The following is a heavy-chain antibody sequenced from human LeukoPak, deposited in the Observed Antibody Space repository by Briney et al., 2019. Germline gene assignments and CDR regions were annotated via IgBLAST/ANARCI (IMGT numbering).Heavy chain of an antibody. CDR3: AKAGNIVVVPAANP. V-gene: IGHV3-23*01. J-gene: IGHJ5*02. CDR2: ISGSGGST. Sequence: PPGGSLRLSCAASGFTFSSYAMSWVRQAPGKGLEWVSAISGSGGSTYYADSVKGRFTISRDNSKNTLYLQMNSLRAEDTAVYYCAKAGNIVVVPAANPWGQGTLVTVSS. CDR1: GFTFSSYA. D-gene: IGHD2-2*01.